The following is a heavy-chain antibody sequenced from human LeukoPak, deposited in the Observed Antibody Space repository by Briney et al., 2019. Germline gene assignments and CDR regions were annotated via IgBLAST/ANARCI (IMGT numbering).Heavy chain of an antibody. CDR3: ARDLLDTATA. V-gene: IGHV3-48*03. Sequence: GGSLRLSCKASGFSFSNYDMNWVRQAPGKGLEWIPYISRSGRTVTYADSVGGRSSLPRDNARNALSLQLDSLRVEDTAVYYCARDLLDTATAWGQGTLVVVSS. CDR1: GFSFSNYD. CDR2: ISRSGRTV. D-gene: IGHD2-15*01. J-gene: IGHJ5*02.